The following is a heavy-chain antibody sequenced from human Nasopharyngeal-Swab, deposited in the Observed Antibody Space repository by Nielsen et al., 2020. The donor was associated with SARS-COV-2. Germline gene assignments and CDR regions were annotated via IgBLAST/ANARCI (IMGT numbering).Heavy chain of an antibody. D-gene: IGHD1-26*01. V-gene: IGHV4-31*03. Sequence: SETLSLTCTVSGGSINSGDSCWSWIRQHPGKGLEWIGYISYRGSTYYNPSLKSRVTISVDTSKNQVSLNLSSVTAADTAVYNCARDYRGAGYYYYGMDVWGQGTTVTVSS. CDR2: ISYRGST. CDR3: ARDYRGAGYYYYGMDV. CDR1: GGSINSGDSC. J-gene: IGHJ6*02.